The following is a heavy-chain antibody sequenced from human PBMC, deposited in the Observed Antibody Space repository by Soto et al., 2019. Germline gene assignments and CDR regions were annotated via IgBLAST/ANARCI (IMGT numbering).Heavy chain of an antibody. CDR2: IYYSGST. Sequence: PSVLLSLRRSVAGGCVCSYVWGWFRQPPGKGLEWIGYIYYSGSTNYNPSLKSRVTISVDTSKNQFSLKLSSVTAADTAVYYCARLNRYRVWFDPWGQGTLVTVSS. CDR1: GGCVCSYV. V-gene: IGHV4-59*08. CDR3: ARLNRYRVWFDP. D-gene: IGHD1-1*01. J-gene: IGHJ5*02.